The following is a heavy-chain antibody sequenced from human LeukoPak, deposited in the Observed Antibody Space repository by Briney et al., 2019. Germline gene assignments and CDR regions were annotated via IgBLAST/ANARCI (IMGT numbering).Heavy chain of an antibody. V-gene: IGHV1-2*04. D-gene: IGHD2-2*01. Sequence: ASVKVSCKASGYTFTGYYMHWVRQAPEQGLEWMGWINPNSGGTNYAQKFQGWVTMTRDTSISTAYMELSRLRSDDTAVYYCARDLKGYCSSTSCYPGRYGMDVWGQGTTVTVSS. CDR3: ARDLKGYCSSTSCYPGRYGMDV. J-gene: IGHJ6*02. CDR1: GYTFTGYY. CDR2: INPNSGGT.